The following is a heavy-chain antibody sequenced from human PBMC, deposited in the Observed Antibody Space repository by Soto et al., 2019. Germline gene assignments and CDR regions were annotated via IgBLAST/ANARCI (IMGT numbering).Heavy chain of an antibody. V-gene: IGHV3-23*01. CDR1: GFTFSSYA. J-gene: IGHJ4*02. CDR2: ISGSGDGT. Sequence: PGGSLRLSCAASGFTFSSYAMSWVRQAPGKGLEWVSVISGSGDGTYYADSVKGRFTISRDNSKNTLYLHMNSLKLEDTAVYYCAKDPGYCSFGRCSRVDYWGQGTLVTVSS. D-gene: IGHD2-15*01. CDR3: AKDPGYCSFGRCSRVDY.